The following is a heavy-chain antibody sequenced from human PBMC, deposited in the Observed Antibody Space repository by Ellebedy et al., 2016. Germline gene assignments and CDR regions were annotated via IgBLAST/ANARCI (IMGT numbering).Heavy chain of an antibody. D-gene: IGHD2-2*01. V-gene: IGHV5-51*01. Sequence: GESLKISXTGSGSSFTSYWIGWVRQMPGKGLEWMGIIYPGDSDTRYSPSFQGQVTISADKSISTAYLQWSSLKASDTAMYYCARAVPAAMVNWFDPWGQGTLVTVSS. CDR3: ARAVPAAMVNWFDP. J-gene: IGHJ5*02. CDR1: GSSFTSYW. CDR2: IYPGDSDT.